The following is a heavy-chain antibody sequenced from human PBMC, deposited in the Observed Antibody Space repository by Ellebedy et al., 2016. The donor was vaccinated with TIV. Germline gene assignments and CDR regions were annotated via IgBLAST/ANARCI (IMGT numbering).Heavy chain of an antibody. CDR1: GYRFTNYW. CDR3: ARGRAWYGMDV. V-gene: IGHV5-51*01. CDR2: MYPGDSET. Sequence: GESLKISCKGSGYRFTNYWIGWVRQMPGKGLEWMGIMYPGDSETRYSPSFQGQVPISVDKSISTAYLQWNSLKASDTAMYYCARGRAWYGMDVWGQGTTVTVSS. J-gene: IGHJ6*02.